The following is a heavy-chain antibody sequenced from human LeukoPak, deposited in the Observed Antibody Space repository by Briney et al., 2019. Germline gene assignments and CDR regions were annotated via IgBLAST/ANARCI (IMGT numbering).Heavy chain of an antibody. CDR1: GYTFTSYD. Sequence: ASVKVSCKASGYTFTSYDINWVRQATGQGLEWMGWMNSNSGNTGYAQKFQGRVTMTRNTSISTAYMELSSLRSEDTAVYYCARGKTITMVQGVIFYWGQGTLVTVSS. CDR3: ARGKTITMVQGVIFY. CDR2: MNSNSGNT. V-gene: IGHV1-8*01. J-gene: IGHJ4*02. D-gene: IGHD3-10*01.